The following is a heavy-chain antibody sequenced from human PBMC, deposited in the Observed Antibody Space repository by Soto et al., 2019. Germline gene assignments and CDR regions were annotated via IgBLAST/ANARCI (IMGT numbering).Heavy chain of an antibody. CDR3: EKYLRDYYDSSGFDY. J-gene: IGHJ4*02. CDR2: ISGSGGST. D-gene: IGHD3-22*01. Sequence: GGSLRLSCAASGFTFSSYAMSWVRQATWKGLEWVSAISGSGGSTYYAASVKGRFTISRDNSKKTLYQQKNSLRAEDTAVYYCEKYLRDYYDSSGFDYWGQGALLTVSS. V-gene: IGHV3-23*01. CDR1: GFTFSSYA.